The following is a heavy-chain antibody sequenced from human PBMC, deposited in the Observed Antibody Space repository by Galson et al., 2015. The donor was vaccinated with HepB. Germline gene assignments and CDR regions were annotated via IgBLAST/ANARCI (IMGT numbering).Heavy chain of an antibody. Sequence: SETLSLTCAVSGGSINTTDWWNWVRQPPGKGLEWIGEIHHSGSTNYNPSLKSRVTISLDKSKNHFSLKLTSVTAADTAVYFCARDLTITTFGVLISGRNTLDPWGQGTLVTVSS. D-gene: IGHD3-3*01. J-gene: IGHJ5*02. CDR1: GGSINTTDW. CDR2: IHHSGST. CDR3: ARDLTITTFGVLISGRNTLDP. V-gene: IGHV4-4*02.